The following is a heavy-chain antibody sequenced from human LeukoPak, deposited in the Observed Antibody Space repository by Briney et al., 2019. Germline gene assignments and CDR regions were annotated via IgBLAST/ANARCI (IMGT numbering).Heavy chain of an antibody. CDR1: GGSISSGSYY. CDR2: IYTSGST. CDR3: ARERREVTMVRGVIATNWFDP. D-gene: IGHD3-10*01. V-gene: IGHV4-61*02. J-gene: IGHJ5*02. Sequence: ASETLSLTCTVSGGSISSGSYYWSWIRQPAGKGLEWIGRIYTSGSTNYNPSLKSRVTISVDTSKNQFSLKLSSVTAADTAVYYCARERREVTMVRGVIATNWFDPWGQGTLVTVSS.